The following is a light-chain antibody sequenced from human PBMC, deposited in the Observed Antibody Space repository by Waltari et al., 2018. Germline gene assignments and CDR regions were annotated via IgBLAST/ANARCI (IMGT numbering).Light chain of an antibody. Sequence: DIQMTQSPPSLSASVRDRVTITCRASQSISTSLSWYQQKPGKAPKLLVYAASSLESGVPSRFTGSGSGTYFSLTISSLQPEDFATYFCQQTYSMPLTFGGGTKV. CDR3: QQTYSMPLT. V-gene: IGKV1-39*01. CDR1: QSISTS. J-gene: IGKJ4*01. CDR2: AAS.